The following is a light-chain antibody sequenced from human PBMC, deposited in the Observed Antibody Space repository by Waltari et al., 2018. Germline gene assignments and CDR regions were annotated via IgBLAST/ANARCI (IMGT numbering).Light chain of an antibody. Sequence: DIVMTQSPATLSVSPGERATPPCRASQSVYGNLAWYQQKPGQSPRLLIFGTSARATGIPDRFTGSGSGTEYSLTISSLQSEDFAVYFCHQYTNWPFSFGPGTTLEI. J-gene: IGKJ3*01. CDR3: HQYTNWPFS. CDR2: GTS. CDR1: QSVYGN. V-gene: IGKV3-15*01.